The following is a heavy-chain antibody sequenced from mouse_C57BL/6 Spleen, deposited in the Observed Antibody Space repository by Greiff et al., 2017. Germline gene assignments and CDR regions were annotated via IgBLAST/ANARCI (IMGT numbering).Heavy chain of an antibody. D-gene: IGHD1-1*01. CDR1: GFTFSDYG. J-gene: IGHJ3*01. V-gene: IGHV5-17*01. Sequence: EVHLVESGGGLVKPGGSLKLSCAASGFTFSDYGMQWVRQAPEKGLEWVAYISRGSSTIYYADKVKGRFTFSRDNAKNTLFLQMNSLRSEDTAMYYCERDYYGWGKGTPVTVSA. CDR3: ERDYYG. CDR2: ISRGSSTI.